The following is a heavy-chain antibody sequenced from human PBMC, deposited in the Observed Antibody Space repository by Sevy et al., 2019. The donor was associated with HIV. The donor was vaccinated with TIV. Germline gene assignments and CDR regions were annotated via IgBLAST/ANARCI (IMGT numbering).Heavy chain of an antibody. J-gene: IGHJ6*02. V-gene: IGHV4-34*01. CDR1: GGSFSGYY. Sequence: SETLSLTCAVYGGSFSGYYWSWIRQPPGKGLEWIGEINHSGSTNYNPSLKSRVTISVDTSKNQFSLKLSSVTAADTAVYYCARAAAMVRGAVLGMDVWGQGTMVTVSS. CDR3: ARAAAMVRGAVLGMDV. D-gene: IGHD3-10*01. CDR2: INHSGST.